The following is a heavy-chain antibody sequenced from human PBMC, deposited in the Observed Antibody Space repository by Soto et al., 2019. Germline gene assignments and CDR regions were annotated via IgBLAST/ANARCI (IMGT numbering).Heavy chain of an antibody. Sequence: EVQLVESGGGLVKPGGSLRLSCAASGFTFSSYSMNWVRQAPGKGLEWVSSISSSSSYINYADSVKGRITISRDKANNSLSLQMYTVSAEDTGVYYCARGGYDYIWGSYRFDRFDYWGQGTLVTVST. V-gene: IGHV3-21*01. CDR1: GFTFSSYS. J-gene: IGHJ4*02. CDR2: ISSSSSYI. D-gene: IGHD3-16*02. CDR3: ARGGYDYIWGSYRFDRFDY.